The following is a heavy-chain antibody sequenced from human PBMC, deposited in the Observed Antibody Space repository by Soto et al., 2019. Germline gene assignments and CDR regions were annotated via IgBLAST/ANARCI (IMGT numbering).Heavy chain of an antibody. CDR1: SGSISSSNW. D-gene: IGHD2-15*01. J-gene: IGHJ4*02. Sequence: QVQLQESGPGLVKPSGTLSLTCAVSSGSISSSNWWSWVRQPPGKGLEWIGERYHSGSTNDNPSLPSRLTISVDKSKNQFSLKLSSVTAADTAVYYCATVRRAVVDWGQGTLVTVSS. V-gene: IGHV4-4*02. CDR3: ATVRRAVVD. CDR2: RYHSGST.